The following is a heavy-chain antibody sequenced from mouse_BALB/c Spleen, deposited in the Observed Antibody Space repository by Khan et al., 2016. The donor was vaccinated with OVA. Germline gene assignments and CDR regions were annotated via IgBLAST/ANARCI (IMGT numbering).Heavy chain of an antibody. CDR2: IWSDGST. Sequence: VELVESGPGLVAPSQSLSITCTISGFSLTNYGVHWVRQPPGKGLEWLVVIWSDGSTTYNSTLKSRLSISKDNSKSQVFLKMNSLQTDDTAIYYDARQPYYHYYIMDYWGQGISVTVSS. V-gene: IGHV2-6-1*01. D-gene: IGHD2-10*01. CDR3: ARQPYYHYYIMDY. J-gene: IGHJ4*01. CDR1: GFSLTNYG.